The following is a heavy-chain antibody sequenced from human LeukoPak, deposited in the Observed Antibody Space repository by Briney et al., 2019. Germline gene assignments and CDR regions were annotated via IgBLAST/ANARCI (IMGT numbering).Heavy chain of an antibody. V-gene: IGHV3-30*02. CDR1: GFTFSSYG. Sequence: GGSLRLSRAASGFTFSSYGMHWVRQGPGKGLEWVAFIRYDGSNIYYADSVKGRFTISRDNSKNTLCLQMNSLRAEDTAVFYCAKDASGYSYGYSIDYWGEGTLVTVSS. CDR2: IRYDGSNI. J-gene: IGHJ4*02. D-gene: IGHD5-18*01. CDR3: AKDASGYSYGYSIDY.